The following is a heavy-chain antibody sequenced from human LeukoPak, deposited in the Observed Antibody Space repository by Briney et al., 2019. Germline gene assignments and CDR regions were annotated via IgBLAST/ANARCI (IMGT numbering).Heavy chain of an antibody. D-gene: IGHD6-13*01. J-gene: IGHJ6*03. CDR1: GGSISSHY. CDR2: IYYSGST. CDR3: ARGNLLIAAAGYGGPYYYYYMDV. V-gene: IGHV4-59*11. Sequence: SETLSLTCTVSGGSISSHYWSWIRQPPGKGLEWIGYIYYSGSTNYSPSLKSRVTISVDTSKNQFSLKLSSVTAADTAVYYCARGNLLIAAAGYGGPYYYYYMDVWGKGTTVTVSS.